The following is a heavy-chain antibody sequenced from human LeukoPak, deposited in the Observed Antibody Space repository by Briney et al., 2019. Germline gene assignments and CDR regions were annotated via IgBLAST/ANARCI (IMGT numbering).Heavy chain of an antibody. Sequence: SETLSLTCTVSGGSISSSSYYWGWIRQPPGKGLEWIGSIYYSGSTYYNPSLKSRVTISVDTSKNQFSLKLSSVTAADTAVYYCAREVVRGVIMGDYWGQGTLVTVSS. V-gene: IGHV4-39*07. D-gene: IGHD3-10*01. J-gene: IGHJ4*02. CDR2: IYYSGST. CDR3: AREVVRGVIMGDY. CDR1: GGSISSSSYY.